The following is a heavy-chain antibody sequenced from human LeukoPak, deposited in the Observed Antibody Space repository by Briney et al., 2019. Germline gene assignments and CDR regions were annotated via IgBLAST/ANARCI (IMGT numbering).Heavy chain of an antibody. CDR3: ATASLGNSFSFHY. CDR1: GGPNHRCL. V-gene: IGHV4-59*01. D-gene: IGHD1-7*01. J-gene: IGHJ4*02. CDR2: IYYSGST. Sequence: PSETLSLLCTVSGGPNHRCLWSWIRQPPGKGLEWIGYIYYSGSTNYNPSLKSRVTISIDTSNNQFSLTLSSVTAADTAMYYFATASLGNSFSFHYLGRGSLVTVSS.